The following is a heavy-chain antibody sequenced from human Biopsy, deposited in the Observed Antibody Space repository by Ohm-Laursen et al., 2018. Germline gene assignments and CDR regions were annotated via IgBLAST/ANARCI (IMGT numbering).Heavy chain of an antibody. CDR2: FDREERKT. V-gene: IGHV1-24*01. J-gene: IGHJ4*02. Sequence: VASVKVPCKVSGYTLTELSIHWVRQTGGKGLEWMGGFDREERKTVYAEKFQGRVTMTEDTSTDTVYMEVTSLRSDDTAVYYCATGPYYDTRFYYNVRPFDFWGQGTLVTVSS. CDR1: GYTLTELS. CDR3: ATGPYYDTRFYYNVRPFDF. D-gene: IGHD3-10*01.